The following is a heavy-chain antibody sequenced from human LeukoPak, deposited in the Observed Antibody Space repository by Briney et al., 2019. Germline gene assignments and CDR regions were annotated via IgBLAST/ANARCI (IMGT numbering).Heavy chain of an antibody. CDR1: GGSISSYY. D-gene: IGHD6-6*01. Sequence: SETLSLTCTVSGGSISSYYWSWIRQPPGKGLEWIGYIYYSGSTNYNPSLKSRVTISVDTSKNQFSLKLSSVTAADTAVYYCARDLLGSSSSWGQGTLVTVSS. V-gene: IGHV4-59*12. CDR2: IYYSGST. CDR3: ARDLLGSSSS. J-gene: IGHJ5*02.